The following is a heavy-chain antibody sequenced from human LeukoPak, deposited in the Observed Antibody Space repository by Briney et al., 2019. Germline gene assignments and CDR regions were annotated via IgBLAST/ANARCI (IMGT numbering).Heavy chain of an antibody. CDR1: RDSFTIAI. CDR3: AKDGNWNNVPGDYYYMDV. Sequence: ASPKVSSKASRDSFTIAIIYWGRETPGQGLEWRGIIKPESGITAYAQKFQGRINMTGDTSTSTVYMELSSLRSEDTAMYYCAKDGNWNNVPGDYYYMDVWGKGTTVAVSS. V-gene: IGHV1-46*01. J-gene: IGHJ6*03. D-gene: IGHD1/OR15-1a*01. CDR2: IKPESGIT.